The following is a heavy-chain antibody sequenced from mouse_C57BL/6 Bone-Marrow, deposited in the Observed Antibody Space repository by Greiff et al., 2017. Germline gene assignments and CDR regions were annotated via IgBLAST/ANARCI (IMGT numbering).Heavy chain of an antibody. CDR3: ARGAYSSY. CDR2: IDPSDSYT. Sequence: QVQLQQPGAELVRPGTSVKLSCKASGYTFTSYWMHWVKQRPGQGLEWIGGIDPSDSYTNYNQKFKGKATLTVDTSSSTAYMQLSSLTSEDSAVYYCARGAYSSYWGQGTLVTVSA. V-gene: IGHV1-59*01. J-gene: IGHJ3*01. CDR1: GYTFTSYW. D-gene: IGHD2-10*01.